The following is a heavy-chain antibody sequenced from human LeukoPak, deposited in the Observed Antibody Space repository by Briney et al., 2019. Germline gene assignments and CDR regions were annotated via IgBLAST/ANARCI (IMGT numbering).Heavy chain of an antibody. V-gene: IGHV3-48*03. CDR2: ISSSGSTI. Sequence: GGSLRLSCAAPGFTFSSYEMNWVRQAPGKGLEWVSYISSSGSTIYYAGSVKGRFTISRDNAKNSLYLQMNSLRAEDTAVYYCACGSGSFYYYYGMDVWGKGTTVTVSS. J-gene: IGHJ6*04. D-gene: IGHD3-10*01. CDR1: GFTFSSYE. CDR3: ACGSGSFYYYYGMDV.